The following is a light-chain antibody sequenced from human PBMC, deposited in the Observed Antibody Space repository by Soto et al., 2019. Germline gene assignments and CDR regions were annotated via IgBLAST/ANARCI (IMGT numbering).Light chain of an antibody. V-gene: IGKV1-17*01. CDR1: LGIGND. CDR3: LQHNNYPPT. J-gene: IGKJ1*01. CDR2: DAS. Sequence: DIQMTQSPSSLSASVGDRVAITCRASLGIGNDLGWYQQKPGKAPKRLIYDASSLQSGVPSRFSGSGSGTEFTLTISSLQPEDFATYYCLQHNNYPPTFGQGTKVDIK.